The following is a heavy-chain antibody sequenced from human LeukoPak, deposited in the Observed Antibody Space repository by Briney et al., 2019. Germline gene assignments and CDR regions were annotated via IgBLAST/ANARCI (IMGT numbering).Heavy chain of an antibody. CDR2: FSGSGATT. CDR1: RFTFSTYG. D-gene: IGHD3-22*01. Sequence: GGSLRPSCAASRFTFSTYGMNWVRQAPGKGLEWVSGFSGSGATTYYADSVKGRFTISRDNARDTLSLQMNSLRGDDTAVYYCARGQCSDTSCYSPPFDYWGQGTLVPFSS. J-gene: IGHJ4*02. CDR3: ARGQCSDTSCYSPPFDY. V-gene: IGHV3-23*01.